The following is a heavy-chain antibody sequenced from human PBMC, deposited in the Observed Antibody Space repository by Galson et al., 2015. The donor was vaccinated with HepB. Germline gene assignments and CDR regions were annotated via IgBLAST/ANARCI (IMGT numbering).Heavy chain of an antibody. Sequence: SLRLSCAASGFTFSSFGMHWVRQAPGKGLEWAAVISYDGSNKYYADSVKGRFTISRDNSRNTLYLQMNSLRTEDTAVYYCAKTHSDFRRERYYFDYWGQGTLVTVSS. J-gene: IGHJ4*02. CDR2: ISYDGSNK. D-gene: IGHD4-11*01. CDR1: GFTFSSFG. CDR3: AKTHSDFRRERYYFDY. V-gene: IGHV3-30*18.